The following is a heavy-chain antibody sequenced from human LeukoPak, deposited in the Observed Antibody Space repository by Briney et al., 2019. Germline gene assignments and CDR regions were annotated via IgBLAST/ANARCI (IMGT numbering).Heavy chain of an antibody. Sequence: GRSQRLSCAPSGFTFSSYAMHWARQAPGKGLEWVAVISYDGSNKYYAVSVEGRFTIYRDNSKNTLYPKMHSLRAEDTAVYFCARDKSPYYHGSVWFDPWGQGTHVTDS. CDR3: ARDKSPYYHGSVWFDP. D-gene: IGHD3-10*01. V-gene: IGHV3-30*04. CDR1: GFTFSSYA. J-gene: IGHJ5*02. CDR2: ISYDGSNK.